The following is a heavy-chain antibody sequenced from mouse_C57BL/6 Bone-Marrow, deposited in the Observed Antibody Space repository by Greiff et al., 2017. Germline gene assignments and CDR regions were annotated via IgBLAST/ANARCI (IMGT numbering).Heavy chain of an antibody. V-gene: IGHV7-3*01. D-gene: IGHD2-4*01. J-gene: IGHJ1*03. CDR3: ARACDYDGYFDV. CDR2: IRNRANGYTN. Sequence: EVKLMESGGGLVQPGGSLSLSCAASGFTFTDYYMSWVRQPPGKALEWLGYIRNRANGYTNEYSASVKGRFTISRDNYQSILYLQMNALRAEDSATYYCARACDYDGYFDVWGRGTTVSVSS. CDR1: GFTFTDYY.